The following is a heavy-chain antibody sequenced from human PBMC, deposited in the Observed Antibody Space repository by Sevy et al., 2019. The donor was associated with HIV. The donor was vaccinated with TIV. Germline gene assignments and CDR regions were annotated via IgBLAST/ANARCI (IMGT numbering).Heavy chain of an antibody. V-gene: IGHV3-33*01. CDR1: GFTFSSYG. D-gene: IGHD5-12*01. CDR2: IWYDGSNK. Sequence: GGSLRLSCAASGFTFSSYGMHWVRQAPGKGLEWVAVIWYDGSNKYYADSVKGRFTISRDNSKNTLYLQMNSLRGEDTAVYYCAGMATTHDAFDIWGQGTMVTVSS. J-gene: IGHJ3*02. CDR3: AGMATTHDAFDI.